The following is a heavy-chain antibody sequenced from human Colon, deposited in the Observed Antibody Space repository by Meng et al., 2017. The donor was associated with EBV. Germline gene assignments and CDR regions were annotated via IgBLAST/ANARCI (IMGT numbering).Heavy chain of an antibody. Sequence: VQLQESGPGLVEPSQTLSLTCTVSGGSMSTSDWWSWVRQPPGKGLEWIGEIYRGGGTNYNPSFKSRVTISVDTSNNHFSLKLSYVTAADTAVYYCARVRVIPAAVGFDYWGQGTLVTVSS. CDR1: GGSMSTSDW. D-gene: IGHD2-2*01. CDR3: ARVRVIPAAVGFDY. V-gene: IGHV4-4*02. J-gene: IGHJ4*02. CDR2: IYRGGGT.